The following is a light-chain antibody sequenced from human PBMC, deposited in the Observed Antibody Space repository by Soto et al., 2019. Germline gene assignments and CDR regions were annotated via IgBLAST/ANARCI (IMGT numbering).Light chain of an antibody. CDR3: QQYNDWPPFT. CDR2: GAS. V-gene: IGKV3-15*01. J-gene: IGKJ3*01. CDR1: QTVSSN. Sequence: EIVMMQSPATLSVSPGERATLSCRASQTVSSNLAWYQQKPGQAPRLLIHGASTRAAGIPARFSGSGSGTEFNLTISSLQSEDFAVYYCQQYNDWPPFTVGPGTRVDIK.